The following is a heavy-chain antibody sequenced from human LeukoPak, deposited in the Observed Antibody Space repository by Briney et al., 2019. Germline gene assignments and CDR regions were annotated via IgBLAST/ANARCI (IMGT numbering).Heavy chain of an antibody. D-gene: IGHD3-10*01. CDR2: IYYSGST. Sequence: SETLSLTCTVSGGSISSYYWSWIGQPPGKGLEWIGYIYYSGSTNYNPSLKSRVTISVDTSKNQFSLKLSSVTAADTAVYYCARTRYYYNSRSYGAPYYFDYWGQGTLVTVSS. V-gene: IGHV4-59*01. J-gene: IGHJ4*02. CDR1: GGSISSYY. CDR3: ARTRYYYNSRSYGAPYYFDY.